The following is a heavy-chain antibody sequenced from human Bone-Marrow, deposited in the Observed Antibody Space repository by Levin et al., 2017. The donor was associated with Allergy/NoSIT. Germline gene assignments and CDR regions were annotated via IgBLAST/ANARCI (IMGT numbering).Heavy chain of an antibody. Sequence: ASVKVSCKTSGYSFTDHYIHWVRQAPGHGLEWLGWINPIRGGTKYAEKFHGRVAMTMDTSITTVYLEVNWLRSDDTAVYYCGRGPHDSSSGDWLDPWGQGTLVTVSS. J-gene: IGHJ5*02. V-gene: IGHV1-2*02. CDR3: GRGPHDSSSGDWLDP. CDR2: INPIRGGT. CDR1: GYSFTDHY. D-gene: IGHD6-6*01.